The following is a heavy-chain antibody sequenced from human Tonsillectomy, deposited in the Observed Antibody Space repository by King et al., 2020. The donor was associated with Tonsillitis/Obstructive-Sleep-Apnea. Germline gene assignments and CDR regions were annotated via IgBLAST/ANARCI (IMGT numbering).Heavy chain of an antibody. Sequence: VQLVESGGGLVKPGRSLSLSCTTAGFTFGDYGMSWFRQAPGKGLEWVGSIRSKSHGGTTDYAASVRGRFSISRDDSKRIAYLQMNSLKTEDTAVYYCTSTLFEKGDYYYNMDVWGKGTSVTVSS. CDR3: TSTLFEKGDYYYNMDV. V-gene: IGHV3-49*05. J-gene: IGHJ6*03. D-gene: IGHD3-3*01. CDR1: GFTFGDYG. CDR2: IRSKSHGGTT.